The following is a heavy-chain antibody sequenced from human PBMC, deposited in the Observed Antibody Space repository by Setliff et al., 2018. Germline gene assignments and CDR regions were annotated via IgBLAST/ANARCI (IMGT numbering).Heavy chain of an antibody. Sequence: SETLSLTCAVYGESFSGHYWSWIRQPPGKGLEWIGEISHSGNTNYNPSFKSRVTISIDTSKNQFSLKLDSVIVADTAVYYCASNPFNSGPPYYFDYWGQGTLVTVSS. D-gene: IGHD6-19*01. J-gene: IGHJ4*02. V-gene: IGHV4-34*01. CDR2: ISHSGNT. CDR3: ASNPFNSGPPYYFDY. CDR1: GESFSGHY.